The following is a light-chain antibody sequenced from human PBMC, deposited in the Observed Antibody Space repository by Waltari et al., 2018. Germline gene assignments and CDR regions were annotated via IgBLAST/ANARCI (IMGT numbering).Light chain of an antibody. Sequence: SYELTQPPSVSVSPGQTARITCPGDDSPQKYAFWYQPKPGPAPVVVNYEDTKRPSGIPERFSGSSSGTMATFTISGAQVEDEADYYCYSTDSSGNHRVFGRGTKLTVL. CDR2: EDT. V-gene: IGLV3-10*01. CDR1: DSPQKY. CDR3: YSTDSSGNHRV. J-gene: IGLJ3*02.